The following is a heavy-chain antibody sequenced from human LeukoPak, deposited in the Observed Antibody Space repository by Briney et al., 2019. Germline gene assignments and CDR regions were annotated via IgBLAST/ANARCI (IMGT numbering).Heavy chain of an antibody. CDR1: GGSFSGYY. CDR2: INHSGST. J-gene: IGHJ4*02. CDR3: ARVTSVGYQLLFEGFDY. Sequence: SETLSLTCAVYGGSFSGYYWSWIRQPPGKGLEWIGEINHSGSTNYNPSLKSRVTISVDTSKNQFSLKLSSVTAADTAVYYCARVTSVGYQLLFEGFDYWGQGTLVTVSS. D-gene: IGHD2-2*01. V-gene: IGHV4-34*01.